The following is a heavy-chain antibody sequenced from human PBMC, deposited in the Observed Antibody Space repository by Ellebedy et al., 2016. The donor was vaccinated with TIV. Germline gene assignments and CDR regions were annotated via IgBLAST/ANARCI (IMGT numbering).Heavy chain of an antibody. V-gene: IGHV3-30*18. J-gene: IGHJ6*02. D-gene: IGHD2-15*01. Sequence: GESLKISCAASGFPFSTYGIHWVRQAPGKGLEWVALISYDGSDKYYADPVKGRFTISRDNSKNTLFLQVDSLRVEDTAVYYCAKQVSGYCSGGHCDGGATHFYYGMDVWGQGTTVTVSS. CDR3: AKQVSGYCSGGHCDGGATHFYYGMDV. CDR1: GFPFSTYG. CDR2: ISYDGSDK.